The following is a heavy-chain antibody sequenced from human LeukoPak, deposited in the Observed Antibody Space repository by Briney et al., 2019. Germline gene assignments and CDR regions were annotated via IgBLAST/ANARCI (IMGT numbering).Heavy chain of an antibody. CDR1: GFSFSSYW. D-gene: IGHD3-3*01. CDR3: VRDFRFLDDY. J-gene: IGHJ4*02. CDR2: IKQDGTEK. V-gene: IGHV3-7*01. Sequence: GGSLRLSRAASGFSFSSYWMTWVRQAPGKGLEWVANIKQDGTEKYSVDSVKGRFTISRDNAKNSLYLQMNSVRAEDTAVYYCVRDFRFLDDYWGQGTLVSVSS.